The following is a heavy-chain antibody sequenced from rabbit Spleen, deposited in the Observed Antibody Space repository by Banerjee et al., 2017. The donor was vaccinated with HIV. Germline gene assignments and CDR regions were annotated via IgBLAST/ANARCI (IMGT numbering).Heavy chain of an antibody. CDR2: IDVGSSGST. D-gene: IGHD2-1*01. J-gene: IGHJ3*01. V-gene: IGHV1S45*01. CDR3: ARGSATMTMVITGYYLSL. CDR1: GFSFNSSYY. Sequence: QEQLVESGGGLVKPEGSLTLTCKASGFSFNSSYYMCWVRQAPEKGLEWIGCIDVGSSGSTYYANWAKGRFTISKTSSTTVTLQLHSLTAADTATYFCARGSATMTMVITGYYLSLWGQGTLVTVS.